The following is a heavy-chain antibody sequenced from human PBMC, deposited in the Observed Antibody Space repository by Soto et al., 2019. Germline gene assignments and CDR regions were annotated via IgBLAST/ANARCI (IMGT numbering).Heavy chain of an antibody. CDR3: ARDRPLTTVTYYYYYGMDV. J-gene: IGHJ6*02. CDR1: GFTFSSYG. Sequence: ESGGGVVQPGRSLRLSCAASGFTFSSYGMHWVRQAPGKGLEWVAVIWYDGSNKYYADSVKGRFTISRDNSKNTLYLQMNSLRAEDTAVYYCARDRPLTTVTYYYYYGMDVWGQGTTVTVSS. D-gene: IGHD4-4*01. CDR2: IWYDGSNK. V-gene: IGHV3-33*01.